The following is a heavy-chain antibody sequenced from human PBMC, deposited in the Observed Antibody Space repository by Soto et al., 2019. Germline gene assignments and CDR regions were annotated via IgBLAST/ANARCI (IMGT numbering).Heavy chain of an antibody. CDR3: AKDEGASGTDFWSGYYRY. J-gene: IGHJ4*02. CDR2: ISYDGSNK. D-gene: IGHD3-3*01. CDR1: GFTFSSYG. V-gene: IGHV3-30*18. Sequence: VQLVESGGGVVQPGRSLRLSCAASGFTFSSYGMHWVRQAPGKGLEWVAVISYDGSNKYYADSVKGRFTISRDNSKNTLYLQMNSLRAEDTAVYYCAKDEGASGTDFWSGYYRYWGQGTLVTVSS.